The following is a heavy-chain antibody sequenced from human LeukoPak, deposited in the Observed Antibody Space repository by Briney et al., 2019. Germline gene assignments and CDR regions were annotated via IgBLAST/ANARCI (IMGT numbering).Heavy chain of an antibody. D-gene: IGHD1-26*01. CDR3: ARDRGKGELLLDFDY. V-gene: IGHV1-2*04. CDR1: GYTFTGYY. Sequence: ASVKVSCKASGYTFTGYYMHWVRQAPGQGLEWMGWINPNSGGTNYAQKFQGWVTMTRDTSISTAYMELSRLGSDDTAVYYCARDRGKGELLLDFDYWGQGTLVTVSS. J-gene: IGHJ4*02. CDR2: INPNSGGT.